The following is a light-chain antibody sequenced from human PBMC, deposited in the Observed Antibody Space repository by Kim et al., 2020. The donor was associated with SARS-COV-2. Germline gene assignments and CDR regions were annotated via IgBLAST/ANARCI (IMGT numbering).Light chain of an antibody. CDR1: QSVLYSSNNKND. Sequence: RGSINCKSSQSVLYSSNNKNDLAWYQQKPGQPPKLLIYWASTRESGVPDRFSGSGSGTDFTLTISSLQAEDVAVYYCQQYYSTVTFGGGTKVDIK. CDR3: QQYYSTVT. V-gene: IGKV4-1*01. CDR2: WAS. J-gene: IGKJ4*01.